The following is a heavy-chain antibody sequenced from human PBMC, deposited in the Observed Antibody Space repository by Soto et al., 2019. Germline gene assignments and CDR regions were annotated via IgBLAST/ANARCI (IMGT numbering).Heavy chain of an antibody. J-gene: IGHJ6*02. CDR1: GFTFNIYT. CDR2: ISSSGNYI. D-gene: IGHD3-10*01. V-gene: IGHV3-21*01. CDR3: ARLTPLRMIDGDYNGMDV. Sequence: EVQLVESGGGLVRPGGSLILSCAASGFTFNIYTMNWVRQAPGKGLEWVSSISSSGNYIYYADSVKGRFTVSRDNAENSLYLLIDSPRADDTAVYYCARLTPLRMIDGDYNGMDVWGQGTTVTVSS.